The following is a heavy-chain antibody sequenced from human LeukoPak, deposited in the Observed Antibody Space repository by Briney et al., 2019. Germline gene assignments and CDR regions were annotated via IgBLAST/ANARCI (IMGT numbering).Heavy chain of an antibody. Sequence: QTGGSLRLSCAASGFTFSSYGMHWVRQAPGKGLEWVAVIWYDGSNKYYADSVKGRFTISRDNSKNTLYLQMNSLRAEDTAVYYCARDLADSWSGSNYFDYWGQGTLVTVSS. CDR2: IWYDGSNK. CDR1: GFTFSSYG. J-gene: IGHJ4*02. D-gene: IGHD3-3*01. CDR3: ARDLADSWSGSNYFDY. V-gene: IGHV3-33*01.